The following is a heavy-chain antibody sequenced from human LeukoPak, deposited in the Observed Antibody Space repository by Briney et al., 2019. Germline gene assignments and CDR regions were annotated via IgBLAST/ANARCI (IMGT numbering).Heavy chain of an antibody. J-gene: IGHJ6*04. V-gene: IGHV3-23*01. CDR3: AKYIAAAGRYYYYGMDV. CDR1: GFTFSSYA. CDR2: MSRSGGST. D-gene: IGHD6-13*01. Sequence: GASVKVSCKASGFTFSSYAISWVRQAPGQGLEWMGGMSRSGGSTYYAEKVKGRVTVSSDNSKNTLYLQMNSLRAEDTAVYYCAKYIAAAGRYYYYGMDVWGKGTTVTVSS.